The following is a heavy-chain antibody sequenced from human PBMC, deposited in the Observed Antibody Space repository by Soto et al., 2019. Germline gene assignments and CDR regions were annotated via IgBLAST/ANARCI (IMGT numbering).Heavy chain of an antibody. CDR2: IYYSGST. V-gene: IGHV4-59*01. D-gene: IGHD4-17*01. J-gene: IGHJ6*02. CDR3: ARDYGDYATYYYRMDV. Sequence: QVQLQESGPGLVKPSETLSLTCTVSGGSISSYYWSWIRQPPGKGLEWIGYIYYSGSTNYNPSLKSRVTISVDTSKNQFSLKLSSVTAADTAVYYCARDYGDYATYYYRMDVWGQGTTVTVSS. CDR1: GGSISSYY.